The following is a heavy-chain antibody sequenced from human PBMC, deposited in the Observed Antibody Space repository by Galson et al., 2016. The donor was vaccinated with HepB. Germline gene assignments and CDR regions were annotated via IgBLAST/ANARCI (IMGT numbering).Heavy chain of an antibody. CDR3: ARDTTRLSFDS. V-gene: IGHV1-46*01. CDR1: GYTFTSCS. D-gene: IGHD1-14*01. CDR2: IHPSGGYT. Sequence: SVKVSCKASGYTFTSCSMHWVRQAPGQGPEWMGIIHPSGGYTRYAQNFQGRVTMTRDTSTSTVYMELSRLKSEDTAMYYCARDTTRLSFDSWGQGTLVTISS. J-gene: IGHJ4*02.